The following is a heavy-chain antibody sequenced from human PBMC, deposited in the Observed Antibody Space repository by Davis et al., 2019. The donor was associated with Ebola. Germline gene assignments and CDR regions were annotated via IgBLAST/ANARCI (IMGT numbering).Heavy chain of an antibody. CDR3: ARGGLQWLPYYYYGMDV. V-gene: IGHV4-34*01. CDR2: ISHSGST. J-gene: IGHJ6*02. Sequence: MPSETLSLTCAVYGGSFSGYYWSWIRQPPGKGLEWIGEISHSGSTNYNPSLKSRVTISVDTSKNQFSLKLSSVTAADTAVYYCARGGLQWLPYYYYGMDVWGQGTTVTVSS. D-gene: IGHD6-19*01. CDR1: GGSFSGYY.